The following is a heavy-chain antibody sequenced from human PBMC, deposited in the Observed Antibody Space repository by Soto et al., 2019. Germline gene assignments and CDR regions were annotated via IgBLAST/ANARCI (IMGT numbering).Heavy chain of an antibody. J-gene: IGHJ4*02. CDR2: IDPSDSYT. V-gene: IGHV5-10-1*01. CDR1: GYGFTSYW. CDR3: ARHRGYNWNQPLGY. D-gene: IGHD1-20*01. Sequence: GEALKISCKGSGYGFTSYWISWVRQMPGKGLEWMGRIDPSDSYTNYSPSFQGHVTISADKSISTAYLQWSSLKASDTAMYYCARHRGYNWNQPLGYWGQGTLVTVSS.